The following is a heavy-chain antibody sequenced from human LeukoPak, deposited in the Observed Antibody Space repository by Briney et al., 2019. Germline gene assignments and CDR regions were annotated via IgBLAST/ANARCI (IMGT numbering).Heavy chain of an antibody. CDR1: GGSISSGDYY. V-gene: IGHV4-30-4*01. Sequence: SETLSLTCTVSGGSISSGDYYWSWIRQPPGKGLEWIGYIYYSGSTYYDPSLKSRITISVDTSKNQFTLKLSSVTAADTAVYYCARGLTTALTAFDYWGQGTLVTVSS. CDR3: ARGLTTALTAFDY. D-gene: IGHD4-11*01. CDR2: IYYSGST. J-gene: IGHJ4*02.